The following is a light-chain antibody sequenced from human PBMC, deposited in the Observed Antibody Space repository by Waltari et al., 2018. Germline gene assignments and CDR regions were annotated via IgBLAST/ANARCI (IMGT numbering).Light chain of an antibody. Sequence: QSVLPQPPSASGTPGQRATLPCSGTTPNTGSNLVNWYQQLPGTAPKLLIYTNNQRPSGVPDRFSGSKSATSASLGISGLQSEDEADYYCAAWDDSLNGYVFGTGTKVTVL. CDR3: AAWDDSLNGYV. CDR2: TNN. V-gene: IGLV1-44*01. J-gene: IGLJ1*01. CDR1: TPNTGSNL.